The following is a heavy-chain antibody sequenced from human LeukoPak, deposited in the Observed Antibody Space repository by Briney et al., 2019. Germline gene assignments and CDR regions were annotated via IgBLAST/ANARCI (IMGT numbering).Heavy chain of an antibody. CDR1: GFAFSGFA. CDR2: ISGSGGNT. J-gene: IGHJ4*02. Sequence: GGSLRLSCSASGFAFSGFAMGWVRQAPGKGLEWVSSISGSGGNTYYADSVEGRFTISRDNSKNTLYLQMNSLRAENTALYYCARGRGGDYVPSRFDYWGQGTLVTVSS. CDR3: ARGRGGDYVPSRFDY. V-gene: IGHV3-23*01. D-gene: IGHD4-17*01.